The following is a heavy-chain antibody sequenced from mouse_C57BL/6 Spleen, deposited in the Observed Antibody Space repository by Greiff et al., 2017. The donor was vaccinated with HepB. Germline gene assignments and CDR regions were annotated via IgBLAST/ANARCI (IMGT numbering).Heavy chain of an antibody. V-gene: IGHV1-63*01. Sequence: QVQLQQSGAELVRPGSSLKISCTASGYTFTNYCIGWAKQRPGHGLEWIGDIYPGGGYTNYNENFKGKATLTADKSSSTAYMQFSSLTSEDSAIYYCASGSAYPSFDYWGQGTTLTVSS. CDR1: GYTFTNYC. D-gene: IGHD1-1*01. J-gene: IGHJ2*01. CDR2: IYPGGGYT. CDR3: ASGSAYPSFDY.